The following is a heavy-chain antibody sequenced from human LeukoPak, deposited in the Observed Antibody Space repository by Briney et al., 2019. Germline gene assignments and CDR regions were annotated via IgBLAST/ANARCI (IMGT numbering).Heavy chain of an antibody. J-gene: IGHJ4*02. CDR1: GYTFSGYY. CDR3: ATGRGYSYGFDS. V-gene: IGHV1-2*02. CDR2: IYPNSGGT. D-gene: IGHD5-18*01. Sequence: ASVNVSCKASGYTFSGYYMHWVRQAPGQGLEWMAWIYPNSGGTKYAQKFQGRVTVTRDTSISTAYMQLSRLKSDDTAVYYCATGRGYSYGFDSWGQGTLVTVSS.